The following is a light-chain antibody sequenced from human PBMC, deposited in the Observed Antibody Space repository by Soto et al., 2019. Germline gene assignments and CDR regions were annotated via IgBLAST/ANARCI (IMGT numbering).Light chain of an antibody. V-gene: IGLV2-23*01. CDR3: CSYAGSSTFVL. CDR2: EGS. CDR1: SSDVGTYNL. J-gene: IGLJ3*02. Sequence: QSALTQPASVSGSPGQSITISCTGTSSDVGTYNLVSWYQQHPDKAPKLMIYEGSKRPSGDSNRFSGSKSGNTASLTISGLQAEDEADYYCCSYAGSSTFVLFGGGTKVTVL.